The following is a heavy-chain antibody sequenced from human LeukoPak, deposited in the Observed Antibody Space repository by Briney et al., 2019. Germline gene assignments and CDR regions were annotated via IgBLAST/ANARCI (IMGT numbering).Heavy chain of an antibody. Sequence: PGRSLRLSCAASGFTVSSNYMSWVRQAPGKGLEWVSVIYSGGSTYYADSVKGRFTISRDNSKNTLYLQMNSLRAEDTAVYYCASGSLHYYDSSGYHSHDAFDIWGQGTMVTVSS. CDR1: GFTVSSNY. J-gene: IGHJ3*02. CDR2: IYSGGST. V-gene: IGHV3-53*01. D-gene: IGHD3-22*01. CDR3: ASGSLHYYDSSGYHSHDAFDI.